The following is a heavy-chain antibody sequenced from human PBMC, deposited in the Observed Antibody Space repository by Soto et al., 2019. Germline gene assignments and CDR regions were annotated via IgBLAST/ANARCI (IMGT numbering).Heavy chain of an antibody. Sequence: PSVKVSCKASGGTFSSYAISWVRQAPGQGLEWMGGIIPIFGTANYAQKFQGRVTITADESTSTAYMELSSLRSEDTAVYYCAGSGYDYVRGWRFDPWGQGTLVTVSS. CDR1: GGTFSSYA. CDR2: IIPIFGTA. D-gene: IGHD5-12*01. CDR3: AGSGYDYVRGWRFDP. J-gene: IGHJ5*02. V-gene: IGHV1-69*01.